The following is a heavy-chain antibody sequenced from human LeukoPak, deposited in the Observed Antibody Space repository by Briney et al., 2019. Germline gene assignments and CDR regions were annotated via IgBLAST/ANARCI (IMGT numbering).Heavy chain of an antibody. J-gene: IGHJ4*02. D-gene: IGHD1-26*01. V-gene: IGHV3-7*01. CDR1: GFSFSNYW. Sequence: PGGSLRLSCEASGFSFSNYWMSWVRQAPGKGLEWVANIKQDGSEIYYVDSVRGRFTISRDNAKNLLYLQMNSLRAEDTAVYYCARPSLNTGSYFDYWGQGILVSVSS. CDR3: ARPSLNTGSYFDY. CDR2: IKQDGSEI.